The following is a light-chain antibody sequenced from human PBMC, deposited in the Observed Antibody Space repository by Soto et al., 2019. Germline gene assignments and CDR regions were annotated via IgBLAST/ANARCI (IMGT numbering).Light chain of an antibody. CDR3: QQYGSSPWT. Sequence: EIVMTQSPATLSVSPGERATLSCRASQNISIYLAWYQQRPGQAPRLLIHGASSRATGIPDRFSGSGSGTDFTLTISRLEPEDFAVYYCQQYGSSPWTFGQGTKVDIK. CDR1: QNISIY. CDR2: GAS. J-gene: IGKJ1*01. V-gene: IGKV3-20*01.